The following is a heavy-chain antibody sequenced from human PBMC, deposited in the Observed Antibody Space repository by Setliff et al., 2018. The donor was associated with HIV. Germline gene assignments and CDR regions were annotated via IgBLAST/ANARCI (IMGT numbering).Heavy chain of an antibody. J-gene: IGHJ4*02. Sequence: NPSETLSLTCTVSGGSISSYYWSWIRQPPGKGLEWIGYIYYSGSTNYNPSLESRVTMSVDTSKNQVSLKLNSVTAADTAVYYCARDRGTGYGSGKDFDSWGQGILVTVSS. CDR3: ARDRGTGYGSGKDFDS. D-gene: IGHD3-10*01. CDR1: GGSISSYY. CDR2: IYYSGST. V-gene: IGHV4-59*12.